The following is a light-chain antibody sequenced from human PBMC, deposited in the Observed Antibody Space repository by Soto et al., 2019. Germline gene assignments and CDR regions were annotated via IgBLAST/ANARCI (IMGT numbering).Light chain of an antibody. Sequence: EIVLTQSPGTLSLSPGERATLSCRASQRVSGGSLAWYQQKPGQAPRLLIYGASSRATGIPDRFSGSGSGTDFTLTINRLEPEDFAVYYCQQYDSSPSSFTFGPGTKVDIK. V-gene: IGKV3-20*01. J-gene: IGKJ3*01. CDR1: QRVSGGS. CDR3: QQYDSSPSSFT. CDR2: GAS.